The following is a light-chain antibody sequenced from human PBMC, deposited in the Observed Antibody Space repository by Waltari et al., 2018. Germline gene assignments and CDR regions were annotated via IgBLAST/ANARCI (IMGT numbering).Light chain of an antibody. CDR1: STDVGGYNY. CDR3: CSYAGSYTPVV. V-gene: IGLV2-11*01. CDR2: DVS. Sequence: QSALTQPRSVSGSPGQSVTIPCTWTSTDVGGYNYVPWYQHPPGKAPKLMIYDVSKRPSGVPDRFSGSKSGNTASLTISGLQAEDEADYYCCSYAGSYTPVVLGGGTKVTVL. J-gene: IGLJ2*01.